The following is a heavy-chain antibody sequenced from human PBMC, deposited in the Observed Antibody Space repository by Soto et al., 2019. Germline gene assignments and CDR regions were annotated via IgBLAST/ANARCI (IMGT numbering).Heavy chain of an antibody. D-gene: IGHD3-16*02. CDR1: GVSISSGGYY. Sequence: PSETLSLTCTVSGVSISSGGYYWSWIRQHPGKGLEWIGYIYYSGSTYYNPSLKSRVTISVDTSKNQFSLKLSSVTAADTAVYYCARDKNDYIWGSYRPDAFDIWGQGTMVTVSS. V-gene: IGHV4-31*03. CDR3: ARDKNDYIWGSYRPDAFDI. CDR2: IYYSGST. J-gene: IGHJ3*02.